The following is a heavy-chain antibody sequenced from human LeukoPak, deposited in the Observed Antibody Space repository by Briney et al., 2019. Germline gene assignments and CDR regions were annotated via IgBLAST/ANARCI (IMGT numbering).Heavy chain of an antibody. V-gene: IGHV3-48*03. J-gene: IGHJ4*02. D-gene: IGHD3-10*01. CDR2: ISSSAGTI. CDR1: GFTFSSYE. CDR3: ARTYYGSGSYYFDY. Sequence: GGSLRLSCAASGFTFSSYEMNRVRQAPGKGLEWVSYISSSAGTIYYADSVKGRFTISRDNAKNSLYLQMNSLRAEDTAVYYCARTYYGSGSYYFDYWGQGTLVTVSS.